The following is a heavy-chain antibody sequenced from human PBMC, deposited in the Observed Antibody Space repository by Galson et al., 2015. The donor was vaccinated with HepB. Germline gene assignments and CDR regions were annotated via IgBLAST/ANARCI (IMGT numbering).Heavy chain of an antibody. CDR2: ITWNSGSV. D-gene: IGHD6-13*01. V-gene: IGHV3-9*01. Sequence: SLRLSCAASGFTFGDYAIHWVRLAPGKGLEWVSGITWNSGSVGYADSVKGRFTISRDNAKNSLYLQMSSLRAEDTASYYCAKDISYSSSSIDCWGQGTLVTVSS. CDR3: AKDISYSSSSIDC. J-gene: IGHJ4*02. CDR1: GFTFGDYA.